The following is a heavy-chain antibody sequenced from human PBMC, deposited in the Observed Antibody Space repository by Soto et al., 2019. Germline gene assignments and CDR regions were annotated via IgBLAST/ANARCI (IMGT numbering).Heavy chain of an antibody. Sequence: EVQLLESGGGLVQPGGSLRLSCAASGFTFSSYAMSWVRQAPGKGLEWVSAISGCGISTYYADSVKGRFTISRDNSKNPLYMQMSSLRAEDTAVYYCAKEDYDSSGYSHFDYWGQGTLVTVSS. CDR1: GFTFSSYA. V-gene: IGHV3-23*01. CDR2: ISGCGIST. J-gene: IGHJ4*02. D-gene: IGHD3-22*01. CDR3: AKEDYDSSGYSHFDY.